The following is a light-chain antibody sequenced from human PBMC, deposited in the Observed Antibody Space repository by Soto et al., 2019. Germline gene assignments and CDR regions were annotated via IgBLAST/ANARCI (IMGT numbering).Light chain of an antibody. CDR1: TGAVTSNHH. V-gene: IGLV7-46*01. Sequence: QAVVTQEPSLTVSPGGTVTLTCGSSTGAVTSNHHPYWFQQKAGQAPRTLIYDTSNKHSWTPARFSGSLLGDKAALTLSGAQPGDEAQYYCLLSYNAAGVFGGGTKVTVL. CDR3: LLSYNAAGV. CDR2: DTS. J-gene: IGLJ2*01.